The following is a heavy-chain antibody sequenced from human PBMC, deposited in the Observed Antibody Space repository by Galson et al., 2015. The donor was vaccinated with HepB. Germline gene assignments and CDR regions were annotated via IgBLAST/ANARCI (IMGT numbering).Heavy chain of an antibody. CDR3: ATGASYYDSSGYYGYFFDY. Sequence: SVKVSCKVSGYTLTELSMHWVRQAPGKGLEWMGGFDPEGGETIYAQKFQGRVIMTEDTSTDTVYMELSSLRSEDTAVYYCATGASYYDSSGYYGYFFDYWGQGTLVTVSS. D-gene: IGHD3-22*01. CDR2: FDPEGGET. V-gene: IGHV1-24*01. J-gene: IGHJ4*02. CDR1: GYTLTELS.